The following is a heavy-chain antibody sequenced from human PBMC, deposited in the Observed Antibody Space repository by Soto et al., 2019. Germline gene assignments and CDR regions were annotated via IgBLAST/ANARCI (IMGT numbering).Heavy chain of an antibody. CDR1: GACISSGAHY. V-gene: IGHV4-31*02. CDR2: IHSTGNT. Sequence: PSETMSLTCTVCGACISSGAHYWSWVHQHRGKGLEWIEYIHSTGNTYYNPSLKSRTTIGLDRTRSQFSLRVTYVTDEETAKYYCASPITCGCSCDYWGQRTQVTVSS. D-gene: IGHD6-19*01. CDR3: ASPITCGCSCDY. J-gene: IGHJ4*02.